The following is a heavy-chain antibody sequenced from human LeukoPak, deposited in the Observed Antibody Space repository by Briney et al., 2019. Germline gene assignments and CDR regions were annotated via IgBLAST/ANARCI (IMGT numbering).Heavy chain of an antibody. J-gene: IGHJ4*02. CDR2: ISGSGDST. CDR3: AKDALY. V-gene: IGHV3-23*01. Sequence: GGTLRLSCAASGFTFNNFGMSWVRQAPGKGLEWVSGISGSGDSTYYADSVKGRFTISRDNSRNTLYLQMNSLRAEDTAVYYCAKDALYWGQGTLVTVSS. CDR1: GFTFNNFG.